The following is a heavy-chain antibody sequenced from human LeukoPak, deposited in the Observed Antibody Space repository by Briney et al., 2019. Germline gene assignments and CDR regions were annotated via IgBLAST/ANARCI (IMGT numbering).Heavy chain of an antibody. V-gene: IGHV3-23*01. CDR1: GFALSRYA. Sequence: VGSLRLSCAASGFALSRYAMSWVPQAPRKRLEWVLGISGSGGSTYYADPVKGRFTISRANSKNKLYLQMSSPRAQDTAVYYCAKDRIAAAGSDYWGQGTLVTVSS. J-gene: IGHJ4*02. D-gene: IGHD6-13*01. CDR3: AKDRIAAAGSDY. CDR2: ISGSGGST.